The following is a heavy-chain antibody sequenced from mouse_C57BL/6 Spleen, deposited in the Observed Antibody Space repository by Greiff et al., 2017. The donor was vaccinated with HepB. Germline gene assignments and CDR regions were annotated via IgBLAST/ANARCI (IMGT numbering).Heavy chain of an antibody. CDR2: IDPSDSYT. Sequence: VQLQQPGAELVMPGASVKLSCKASGYTFTSYWMHWVKQRPGQGLEWIAEIDPSDSYTNYNQKFKGKSTLTVDKSSSTAYRQRSSLTSEDSAVYCCARGGDGYPFAYWGQGTLVTVSA. D-gene: IGHD2-3*01. J-gene: IGHJ3*01. CDR1: GYTFTSYW. CDR3: ARGGDGYPFAY. V-gene: IGHV1-69*01.